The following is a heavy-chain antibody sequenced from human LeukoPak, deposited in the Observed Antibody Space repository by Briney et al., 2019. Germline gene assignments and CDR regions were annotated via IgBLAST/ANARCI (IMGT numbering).Heavy chain of an antibody. CDR3: ARVFNYGDYKDAFDI. Sequence: SQTLSLTCTVSGGSISSGSYYWSWIRQPAGKGLEWIGRIYTSGSTNYNPSLKSRFTISVDTPKNQFSLKLSSVTAADTAVYYCARVFNYGDYKDAFDIWGQGTMVTVSS. J-gene: IGHJ3*02. V-gene: IGHV4-61*02. CDR2: IYTSGST. D-gene: IGHD4-17*01. CDR1: GGSISSGSYY.